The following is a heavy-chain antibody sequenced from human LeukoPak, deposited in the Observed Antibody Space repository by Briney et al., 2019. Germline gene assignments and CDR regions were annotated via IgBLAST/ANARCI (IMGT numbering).Heavy chain of an antibody. CDR2: IYTSGST. CDR1: GGSISSYY. CDR3: ARDSSSSLWFDP. V-gene: IGHV4-4*09. D-gene: IGHD6-6*01. J-gene: IGHJ5*02. Sequence: SETLSLTCTVSGGSISSYYWSWIRQPPGKGLEWIGYIYTSGSTNYNPSLKSRVTISVDTSKNQFSLTLSSVTAADTAVYSCARDSSSSLWFDPWGQGVLVTVSS.